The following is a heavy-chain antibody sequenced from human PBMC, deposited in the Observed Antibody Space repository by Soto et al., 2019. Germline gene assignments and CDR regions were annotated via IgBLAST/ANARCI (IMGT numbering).Heavy chain of an antibody. Sequence: PGGSLSLSCAASGFTFSTYEINWVRQAQGKGLERVSYMSSSGSTKYYSDTVKDRYIIFRDNAKNSLYLEMNSVRAEDTAVYYCARDPPCYDTGSTFDPWG. J-gene: IGHJ5*02. CDR3: ARDPPCYDTGSTFDP. CDR1: GFTFSTYE. CDR2: MSSSGSTK. D-gene: IGHD3-9*01. V-gene: IGHV3-48*03.